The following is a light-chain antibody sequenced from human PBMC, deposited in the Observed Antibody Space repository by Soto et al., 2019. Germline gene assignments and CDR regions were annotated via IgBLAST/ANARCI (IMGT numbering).Light chain of an antibody. V-gene: IGKV3-20*01. J-gene: IGKJ1*01. CDR1: QSVSSSY. Sequence: EIVLTQSPGTLSLSPGERATLSCRASQSVSSSYLGWYQQKPGQAPRLLIYGASSRATDIPDRFSGSGSGTDFTLTVTRLEPEDFAVYYCHQYGTSPRTFGQGTKVEIK. CDR2: GAS. CDR3: HQYGTSPRT.